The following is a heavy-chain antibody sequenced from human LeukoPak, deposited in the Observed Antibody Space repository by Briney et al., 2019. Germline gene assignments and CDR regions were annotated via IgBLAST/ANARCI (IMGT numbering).Heavy chain of an antibody. CDR2: MKEDGSFI. CDR1: GFTFSSFW. V-gene: IGHV3-7*01. D-gene: IGHD3/OR15-3a*01. CDR3: ARAKRETSTRPWTSGMDV. Sequence: GGSLRLSCAASGFTFSSFWMTWVRQAPGKGLEWVASMKEDGSFIYYVDSVKGRFTISRDNAKNSLYLQMSSLRTEDTAVYYCARAKRETSTRPWTSGMDVWGQGTTVTVSS. J-gene: IGHJ6*02.